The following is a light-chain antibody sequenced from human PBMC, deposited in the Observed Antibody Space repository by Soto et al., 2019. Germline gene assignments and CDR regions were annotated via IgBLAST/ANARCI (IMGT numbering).Light chain of an antibody. CDR3: CSYTVSGTYV. CDR1: SSDVGGYNY. Sequence: QFALTQPASVSGSPGQSMTISCTGTSSDVGGYNYVSWYQQHPGKAPKLMIYAVSNRPSGVSNRFSGSKSGNTATLTISGLQAEDEADYYCCSYTVSGTYVFGTGTKVTVL. CDR2: AVS. J-gene: IGLJ1*01. V-gene: IGLV2-14*01.